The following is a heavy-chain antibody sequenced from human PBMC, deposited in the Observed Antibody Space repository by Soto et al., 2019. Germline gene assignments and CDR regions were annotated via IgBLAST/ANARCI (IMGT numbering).Heavy chain of an antibody. Sequence: SETLSLTCTVSGGSISSGGYYWSWIRQHPGKGLEWIGYIYYSGSTYYNPSLKSRVTISVDTSKNQFSLKLSSVTAADTAVYYCARGPFLEWAPFDYWGQGTLVTVSS. CDR1: GGSISSGGYY. V-gene: IGHV4-31*03. CDR2: IYYSGST. J-gene: IGHJ4*02. CDR3: ARGPFLEWAPFDY. D-gene: IGHD3-3*02.